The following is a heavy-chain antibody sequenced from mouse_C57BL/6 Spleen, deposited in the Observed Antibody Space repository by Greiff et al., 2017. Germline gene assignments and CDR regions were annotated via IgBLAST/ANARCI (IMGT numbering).Heavy chain of an antibody. CDR2: INPSNGCT. D-gene: IGHD1-1*01. V-gene: IGHV1-53*01. CDR3: ARDGELITTVVGYFDY. Sequence: QVQLQQPGTELVKPGASVKLSCKASGYTFTSYWMHWVKQRPGQGLEWLGNINPSNGCTNYNEKFKSKATLTVEEASSTAYMQLSSLTSEDSAVYYSARDGELITTVVGYFDYWGQGTTLTVSS. J-gene: IGHJ2*01. CDR1: GYTFTSYW.